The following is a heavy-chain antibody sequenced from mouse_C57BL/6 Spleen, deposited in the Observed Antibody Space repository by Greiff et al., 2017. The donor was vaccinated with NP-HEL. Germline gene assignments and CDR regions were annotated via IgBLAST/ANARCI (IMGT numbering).Heavy chain of an antibody. V-gene: IGHV1-9*01. CDR3: AIGRTTVVPFDY. CDR1: GYTFTGYW. Sequence: QVQLKESGAELMKPGASVKLSCKATGYTFTGYWIEWVKQRPGHGLAWIGEILPGSGITNYTEKFKGKATFTADTSSNTAYMQHSSRTTEDSAIYDCAIGRTTVVPFDYWGQGTTLTVSS. D-gene: IGHD1-1*01. CDR2: ILPGSGIT. J-gene: IGHJ2*01.